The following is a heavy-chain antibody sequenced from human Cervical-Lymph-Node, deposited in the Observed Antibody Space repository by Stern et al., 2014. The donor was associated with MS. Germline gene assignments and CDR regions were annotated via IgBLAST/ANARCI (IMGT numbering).Heavy chain of an antibody. D-gene: IGHD4-11*01. CDR1: GYTFTSYG. CDR2: ISAYNGNT. J-gene: IGHJ5*02. CDR3: ARMPQDDYQALSWFDP. V-gene: IGHV1-18*01. Sequence: VQLEESGAEVKKPGASVKVSCKASGYTFTSYGISWVRQAPGQGLEWMGWISAYNGNTNYAQKLQGRVTMTTDTSTSTAYMELRSLRSDDTAVYYCARMPQDDYQALSWFDPWGQGTLVTVSS.